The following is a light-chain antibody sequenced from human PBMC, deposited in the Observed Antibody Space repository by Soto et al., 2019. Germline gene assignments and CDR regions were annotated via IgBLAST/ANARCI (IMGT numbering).Light chain of an antibody. CDR2: AAS. Sequence: AIRLTQSPSSFSASTGDRVTITCRASQGISSYLAWYQQKPGKAPKLLIYAASTLQSRVPSRFSGSGSGTDFTLTISCLQSEDFATYYCQQYYSYPQTFGQGTKVDIK. V-gene: IGKV1-8*01. CDR1: QGISSY. J-gene: IGKJ1*01. CDR3: QQYYSYPQT.